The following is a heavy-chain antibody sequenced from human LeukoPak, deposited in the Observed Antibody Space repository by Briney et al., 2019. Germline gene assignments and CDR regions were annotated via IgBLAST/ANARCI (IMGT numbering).Heavy chain of an antibody. CDR3: AKDRSYGYYFDY. V-gene: IGHV3-66*01. CDR2: IYSGGGT. J-gene: IGHJ4*02. Sequence: GGSLRLSCAASGFTVSSNYMTWVRQAPGKGLEWVSVIYSGGGTYYADSVKGRFTISRDNSKNTLYLQMNSLRAEDTAVYYCAKDRSYGYYFDYWGQGTLVTVSS. D-gene: IGHD5-18*01. CDR1: GFTVSSNY.